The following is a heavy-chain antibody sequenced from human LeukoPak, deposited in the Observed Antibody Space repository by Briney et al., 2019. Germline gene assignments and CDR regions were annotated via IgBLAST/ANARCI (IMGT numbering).Heavy chain of an antibody. Sequence: GASVKVSCKASGYSFSSNGISWVRQAPGQGLEWMGIINPSGGSTSYAQKFQGRVTMTRDTSTSTVYMELSSLRSEDTAVYYCARGSSGWYSVAYWGQGTLVTVSS. CDR3: ARGSSGWYSVAY. J-gene: IGHJ4*02. CDR1: GYSFSSNG. D-gene: IGHD6-19*01. CDR2: INPSGGST. V-gene: IGHV1-46*01.